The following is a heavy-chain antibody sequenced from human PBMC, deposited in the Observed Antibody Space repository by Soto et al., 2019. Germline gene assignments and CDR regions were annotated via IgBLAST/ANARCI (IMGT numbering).Heavy chain of an antibody. Sequence: GGSMRLSCAAFGFTSGNHSMSWVSQAPGKGLEWVSFISSSSSYIYYADSVKGRFTISRDNAKNSLYLQMNSLRAEDTAVYYCARDRQGPFDYWGQGTLVTVSS. J-gene: IGHJ4*02. D-gene: IGHD6-6*01. CDR1: GFTSGNHS. CDR2: ISSSSSYI. V-gene: IGHV3-21*01. CDR3: ARDRQGPFDY.